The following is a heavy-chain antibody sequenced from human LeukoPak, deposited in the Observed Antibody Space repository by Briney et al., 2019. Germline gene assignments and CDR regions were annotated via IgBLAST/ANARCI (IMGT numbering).Heavy chain of an antibody. J-gene: IGHJ4*02. CDR2: IDWDDDK. V-gene: IGHV2-70*04. Sequence: SGPTLLNPTQTLTLTCTFSGFSLRTSGMRVRWIRQPPGKALEWLSHIDWDDDKFYSTSLKTRLTISKDTSKNQVVLTMTNMDPVDTGTYYCARMGEYSYGGSYYFDYWGQGTLVTVSS. CDR3: ARMGEYSYGGSYYFDY. D-gene: IGHD5-18*01. CDR1: GFSLRTSGMR.